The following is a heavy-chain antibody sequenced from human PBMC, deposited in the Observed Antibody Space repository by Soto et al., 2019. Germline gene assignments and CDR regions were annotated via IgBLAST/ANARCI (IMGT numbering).Heavy chain of an antibody. CDR3: AKDCDGDYGGYFQH. D-gene: IGHD4-17*01. V-gene: IGHV3-30*18. Sequence: QAQLVESGGCVVQPGRSLRLSCAASGFTFSSYGMHCVRQAPGKGLEWVAVISYDGSNKYYADAVKGRFTIARDNSKNTLYLQMNSLRAEDTAVYYCAKDCDGDYGGYFQHWGQGTLVTVFS. J-gene: IGHJ1*01. CDR2: ISYDGSNK. CDR1: GFTFSSYG.